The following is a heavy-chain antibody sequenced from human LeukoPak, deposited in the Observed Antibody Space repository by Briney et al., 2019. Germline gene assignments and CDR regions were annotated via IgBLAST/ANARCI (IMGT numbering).Heavy chain of an antibody. Sequence: ASVKVSCKASGYTFTAYYIHWVRQAPGQGLEWMGWINPNSGSTNYAQKFQGRVTMTRDTSISTAYMELSRLRSDDTAVYYCARVRAKTGGSSDYDILYAFDIWGQGTMVTVSS. CDR1: GYTFTAYY. J-gene: IGHJ3*02. CDR2: INPNSGST. V-gene: IGHV1-2*02. D-gene: IGHD5-12*01. CDR3: ARVRAKTGGSSDYDILYAFDI.